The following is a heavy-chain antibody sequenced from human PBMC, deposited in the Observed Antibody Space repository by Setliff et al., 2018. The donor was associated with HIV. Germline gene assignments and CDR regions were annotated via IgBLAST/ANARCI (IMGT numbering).Heavy chain of an antibody. CDR2: INSDGSGT. CDR3: ARDRGRPDSFDI. V-gene: IGHV3-74*01. Sequence: GGSLRLSCAASGYNFGVYWMHWVRQVPGKGLVWVSHINSDGSGTKYADSVKGQFTMSRDNAKNTLYLQMNSLRAEDTALYFCARDRGRPDSFDIWGQGTMVTVSS. J-gene: IGHJ3*02. D-gene: IGHD1-26*01. CDR1: GYNFGVYW.